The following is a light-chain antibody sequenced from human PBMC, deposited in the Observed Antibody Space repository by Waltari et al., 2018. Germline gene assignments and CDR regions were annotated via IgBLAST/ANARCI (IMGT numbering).Light chain of an antibody. CDR1: IYNIGSRP. CDR3: ATWDGRVNGVL. Sequence: QSVLTQPPSVSGTPGQRVTLSCPGTIYNIGSRPVNWYQQVPGMSPKLLIYSNDQRPSGVPDRFSGSKSGTSASLAISGLQSEDEADYYCATWDGRVNGVLFGGGTKVTVL. J-gene: IGLJ2*01. CDR2: SND. V-gene: IGLV1-44*01.